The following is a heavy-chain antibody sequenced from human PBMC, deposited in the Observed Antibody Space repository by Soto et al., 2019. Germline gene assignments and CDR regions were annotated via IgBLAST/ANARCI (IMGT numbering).Heavy chain of an antibody. CDR1: GGSFSGYY. V-gene: IGHV4-34*01. CDR2: INHSGST. D-gene: IGHD4-4*01. Sequence: QVQLQQWGAGLLKPSETLSLTCAVYGGSFSGYYWSWIRQPPGKGLEWIGEINHSGSTNYNPSLKSRVTISVDTSKNQFSLKLSSVTAADTAVYYCASGQGYSQPYFDYWGQGTLVTVSS. CDR3: ASGQGYSQPYFDY. J-gene: IGHJ4*02.